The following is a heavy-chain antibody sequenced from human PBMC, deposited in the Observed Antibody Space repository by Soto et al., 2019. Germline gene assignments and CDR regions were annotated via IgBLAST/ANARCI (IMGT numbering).Heavy chain of an antibody. V-gene: IGHV4-61*01. CDR3: ARDHGDGYNVVYNWFDP. CDR2: IYYSGST. Sequence: SETLSLTCTVSGGSVSSGSYYWSWIRQPPGKGLEWIGYIYYSGSTNYNPSLKSRVTISVDTSKNQFSLKLSSVTAADTAVYYCARDHGDGYNVVYNWFDPWGQGTLVTVSS. CDR1: GGSVSSGSYY. J-gene: IGHJ5*02. D-gene: IGHD5-12*01.